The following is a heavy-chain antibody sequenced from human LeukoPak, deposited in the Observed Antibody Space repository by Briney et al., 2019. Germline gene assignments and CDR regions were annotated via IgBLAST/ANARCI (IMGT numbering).Heavy chain of an antibody. J-gene: IGHJ5*02. Sequence: GRSLRLSCAASGFTFSSYAMHWVRQAPGKGLEWVAVISNDESEKHYADSVKGRFTISRDNSKNTLYLQMNSLRAEDTAVYYCAKEITSGSYYNFFDPWGQGTLVTVSP. V-gene: IGHV3-30*04. D-gene: IGHD1-26*01. CDR3: AKEITSGSYYNFFDP. CDR2: ISNDESEK. CDR1: GFTFSSYA.